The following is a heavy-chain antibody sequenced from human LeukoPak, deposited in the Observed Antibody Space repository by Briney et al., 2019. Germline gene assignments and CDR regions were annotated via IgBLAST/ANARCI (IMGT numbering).Heavy chain of an antibody. Sequence: PGGSLRLSCSASGFTFSSYYMHWVRQAPGQGLEYIATISSNGDRTNYADSMKGRLAISRDNSKNTLYLQMSSVRAEDTAVYYRVKSNWDWGQGTLVTVSS. V-gene: IGHV3-64D*06. CDR2: ISSNGDRT. CDR3: VKSNWD. D-gene: IGHD7-27*01. J-gene: IGHJ4*02. CDR1: GFTFSSYY.